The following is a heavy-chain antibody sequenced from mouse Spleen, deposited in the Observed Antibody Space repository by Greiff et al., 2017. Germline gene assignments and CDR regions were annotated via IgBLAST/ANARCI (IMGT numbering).Heavy chain of an antibody. CDR2: IYPGSGST. Sequence: QVQLKQSGAELVKPGASVKMSCKASGYTFTSYWITWVKQRPGQGLEWIGDIYPGSGSTNYNEKFKSKATLTVDTSSSTAYMQLSSLTSEDSAVYYCARRGGYYPYYAMDYWGQGTSVTVSS. CDR3: ARRGGYYPYYAMDY. CDR1: GYTFTSYW. V-gene: IGHV1-55*01. D-gene: IGHD2-3*01. J-gene: IGHJ4*01.